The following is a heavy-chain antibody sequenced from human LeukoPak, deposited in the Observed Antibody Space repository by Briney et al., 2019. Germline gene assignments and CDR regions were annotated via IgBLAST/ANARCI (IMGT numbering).Heavy chain of an antibody. CDR3: ARRSSGRGPSRVY. Sequence: SETLSLTCTVSGGSISSSSYYWGWIRQPPGKGLEWIGSIYHSGSTNYNPSLKSRVTISVDKSKNQFSLKLSSVTAADTAVYYCARRSSGRGPSRVYWGQGTLVTVSS. V-gene: IGHV4-39*07. J-gene: IGHJ4*02. CDR2: IYHSGST. D-gene: IGHD6-19*01. CDR1: GGSISSSSYY.